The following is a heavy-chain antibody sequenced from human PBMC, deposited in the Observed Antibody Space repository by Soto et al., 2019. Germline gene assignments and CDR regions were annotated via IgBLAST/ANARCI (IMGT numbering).Heavy chain of an antibody. CDR1: VYSISSGYY. Sequence: PSETLSLTCAVSVYSISSGYYWGCLRQPPGKGLEGIGSIYHGGSTYYNPSLNSRVTLSIDMTNNHVSLILNSVTAADTAVYYCARVGPWVPYYYDSSPYTFENWFDPWGQGTLVTVSS. D-gene: IGHD3-22*01. J-gene: IGHJ5*02. CDR2: IYHGGST. CDR3: ARVGPWVPYYYDSSPYTFENWFDP. V-gene: IGHV4-38-2*01.